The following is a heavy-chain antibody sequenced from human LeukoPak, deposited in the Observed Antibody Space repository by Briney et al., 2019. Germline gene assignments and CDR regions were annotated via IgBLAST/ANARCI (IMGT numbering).Heavy chain of an antibody. CDR3: VKDRDIVATIKSFGY. J-gene: IGHJ4*02. CDR2: IIPILGIA. Sequence: ASVKVSCKASGGTFSSYAISWVRQAPGQGLEWMGRIIPILGIANYAQKFQGRVTITADKSTSTAYMELSGLRSEDTAVYYCVKDRDIVATIKSFGYWGQGTLGTGSS. V-gene: IGHV1-69*04. D-gene: IGHD5-12*01. CDR1: GGTFSSYA.